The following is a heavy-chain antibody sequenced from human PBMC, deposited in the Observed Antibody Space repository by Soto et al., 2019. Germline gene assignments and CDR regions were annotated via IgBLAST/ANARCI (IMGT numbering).Heavy chain of an antibody. CDR2: ILSKNDGGTT. Sequence: EVQLVESGGGLVPPGGSLRLSCAASGVGFSTSWMSWVRQAPGKGLEWVGRILSKNDGGTTDYPAPVKGRFIISRDDSKNELYLQMNGLKTEDKAVYYCSTYDYVWGTYRVRCAYWGQGTLFTVSS. CDR1: GVGFSTSW. J-gene: IGHJ4*02. V-gene: IGHV3-15*01. CDR3: STYDYVWGTYRVRCAY. D-gene: IGHD3-16*02.